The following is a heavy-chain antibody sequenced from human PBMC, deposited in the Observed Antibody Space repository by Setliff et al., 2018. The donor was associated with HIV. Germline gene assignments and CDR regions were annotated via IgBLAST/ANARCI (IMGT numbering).Heavy chain of an antibody. CDR3: ARLRISGWDLDY. CDR2: INHSGST. J-gene: IGHJ4*02. V-gene: IGHV4-34*01. D-gene: IGHD6-19*01. CDR1: GGSFSGYY. Sequence: PSETLSLTCTVYGGSFSGYYWTWIRQPPGKGLEWIGEINHSGSTNCNPSLKSRVTISLDTSKNQFSLKLTSVTAADTAVYYCARLRISGWDLDYWGQGTLVT.